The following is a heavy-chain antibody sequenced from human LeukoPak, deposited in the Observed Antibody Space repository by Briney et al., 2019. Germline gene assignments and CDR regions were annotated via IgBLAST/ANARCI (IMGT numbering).Heavy chain of an antibody. CDR2: VSGSGGNT. CDR1: GFTFNSYV. V-gene: IGHV3-23*01. J-gene: IGHJ6*02. D-gene: IGHD7-27*01. Sequence: PGGSLRLSCAASGFTFNSYVMSWVRQAPEKGLEWVSAVSGSGGNTYYADSVKGRFTISRDNSKNTLYLQMNSLRAEDTAVYYCAKDRSSLGFYYYYGMDVWGQGTTVTVSS. CDR3: AKDRSSLGFYYYYGMDV.